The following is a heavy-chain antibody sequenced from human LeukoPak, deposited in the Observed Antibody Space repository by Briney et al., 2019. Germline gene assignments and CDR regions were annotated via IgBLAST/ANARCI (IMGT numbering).Heavy chain of an antibody. V-gene: IGHV3-7*01. CDR1: GFTFSSYW. CDR3: ARSVEAGYMDV. J-gene: IGHJ6*03. Sequence: GGTLRLSCAASGFTFSSYWMSWVRQAPGKGLEWVAHIKQDGSEKYYVDSVRGRFTISRDNAKNSLYLQMNSLSAEDTAVYYCARSVEAGYMDVWGKGTTVTISS. D-gene: IGHD3-10*01. CDR2: IKQDGSEK.